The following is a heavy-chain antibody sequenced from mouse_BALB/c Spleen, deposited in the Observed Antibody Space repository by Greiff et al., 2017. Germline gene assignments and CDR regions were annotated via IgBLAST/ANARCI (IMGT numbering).Heavy chain of an antibody. V-gene: IGHV5-6-5*01. D-gene: IGHD2-3*01. CDR3: ARGIYDGYYFDY. J-gene: IGHJ2*01. Sequence: DVQLVESGGGLVKPGGSLKLSCAASGFTFSSYAMSWVRQTPEKRLEWVASISSGGSTYYPDSVKGRFTISRDNARNILYLQMSSLRSEDTAMYYCARGIYDGYYFDYWGQGTTLTVSS. CDR2: ISSGGST. CDR1: GFTFSSYA.